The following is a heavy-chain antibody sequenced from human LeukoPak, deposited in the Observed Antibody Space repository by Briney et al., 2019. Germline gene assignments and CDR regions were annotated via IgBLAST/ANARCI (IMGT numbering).Heavy chain of an antibody. D-gene: IGHD2/OR15-2a*01. CDR3: ARGIGIPGRHQRFDP. V-gene: IGHV1-69*01. Sequence: SVKVSCKASGGTFSSYAISWVRQAPGQGLEWMGGIIPVFGTPNYAQKFQGRVTITADESTSTTYMELSSLRSENTAVYYCARGIGIPGRHQRFDPWGQGTLVTVSS. CDR1: GGTFSSYA. CDR2: IIPVFGTP. J-gene: IGHJ5*02.